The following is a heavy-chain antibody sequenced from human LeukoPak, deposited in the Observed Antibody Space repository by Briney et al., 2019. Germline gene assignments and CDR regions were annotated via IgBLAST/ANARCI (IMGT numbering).Heavy chain of an antibody. D-gene: IGHD3-22*01. CDR2: IYPGDSDT. Sequence: GESLKISCTGSGYSFTSYWIGWVRQMPGKGLEWMGIIYPGDSDTRYSPSFQGQVTISADKSISTAYLQWSSLKASDTAMYYCARHLVVEKGYYYYYMDVWGKGTTVTVSS. CDR3: ARHLVVEKGYYYYYMDV. J-gene: IGHJ6*03. CDR1: GYSFTSYW. V-gene: IGHV5-51*01.